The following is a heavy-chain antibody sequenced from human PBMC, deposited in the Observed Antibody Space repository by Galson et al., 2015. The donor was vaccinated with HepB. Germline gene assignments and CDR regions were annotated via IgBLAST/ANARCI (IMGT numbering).Heavy chain of an antibody. CDR1: GGTFSSYA. CDR2: IIPIFGTA. Sequence: SVKVSCKASGGTFSSYAISWVRQAPGQGLEWMGGIIPIFGTANYAQKFQGRATITADKSTSTAYMELSSLRSEDTAVYYCARDSGVVYPVYGMDVWGQGTTVTVSS. V-gene: IGHV1-69*06. CDR3: ARDSGVVYPVYGMDV. J-gene: IGHJ6*02. D-gene: IGHD2-8*02.